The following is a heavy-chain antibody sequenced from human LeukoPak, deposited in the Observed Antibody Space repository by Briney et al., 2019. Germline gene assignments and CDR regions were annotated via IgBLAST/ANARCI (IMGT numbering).Heavy chain of an antibody. J-gene: IGHJ5*02. D-gene: IGHD6-19*01. Sequence: GGSLRLSCVASGFTFSDCYMSWIRQAPGKGLEWVSYISSSGSTIYYADSVKGRFTISRDNAKNSLYLQMNSLRAEDTAVYYCVREQHRRYSSPFDPWGQGTLVTVSS. CDR2: ISSSGSTI. CDR3: VREQHRRYSSPFDP. V-gene: IGHV3-11*01. CDR1: GFTFSDCY.